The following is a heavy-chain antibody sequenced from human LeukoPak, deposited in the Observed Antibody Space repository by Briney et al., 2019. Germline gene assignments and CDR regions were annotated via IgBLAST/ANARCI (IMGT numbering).Heavy chain of an antibody. D-gene: IGHD3-22*01. CDR1: GFTFSSYW. Sequence: GGSLRLSCAASGFTFSSYWMSWVRQAPGKGLEWVANIKEDGSEKYYVDSVKGRFTISRDNAKNSLYLQMNSLRAEDTAVYYCARGAYYYDSSGYYSDYWGQGTLVTVSS. J-gene: IGHJ4*02. V-gene: IGHV3-7*01. CDR3: ARGAYYYDSSGYYSDY. CDR2: IKEDGSEK.